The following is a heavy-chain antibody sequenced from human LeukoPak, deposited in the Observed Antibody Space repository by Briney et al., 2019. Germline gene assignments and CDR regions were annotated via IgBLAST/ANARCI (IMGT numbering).Heavy chain of an antibody. CDR3: ARGVPYASWSGPHYSDY. D-gene: IGHD3-3*01. CDR1: GLTFSTYS. V-gene: IGHV3-21*01. J-gene: IGHJ4*02. Sequence: KPGGSLRLSCAASGLTFSTYSMNWVRQAPGKGLEWVSSISSSSSNIYYADSLRGRFTISRDNAKNSLYLQMNSLRAEDTAVYYCARGVPYASWSGPHYSDYWGQGTLVTVSS. CDR2: ISSSSSNI.